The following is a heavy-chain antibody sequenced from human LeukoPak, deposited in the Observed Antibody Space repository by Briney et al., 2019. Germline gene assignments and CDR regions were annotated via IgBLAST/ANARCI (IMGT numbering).Heavy chain of an antibody. D-gene: IGHD2-21*02. CDR2: IYYSGST. CDR1: GGSISSYY. Sequence: SSETLSLTCTISGGSISSYYWSWIRQPPGKGLEWIGYIYYSGSTNYNPSLKSRVTISVDTSKNQFSLKLSSVTAADTAVYYCARQGRDGYIVDYWGQGTLVTVSS. J-gene: IGHJ4*02. CDR3: ARQGRDGYIVDY. V-gene: IGHV4-59*08.